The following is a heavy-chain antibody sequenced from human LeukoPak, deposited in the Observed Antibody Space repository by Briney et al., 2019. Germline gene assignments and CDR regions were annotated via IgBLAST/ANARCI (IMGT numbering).Heavy chain of an antibody. CDR2: INAGNGNT. V-gene: IGHV1-3*01. CDR1: GYTFTSYA. Sequence: GASVKVSCKASGYTFTSYAMHWVRQAPGQRLEWMGWINAGNGNTKYSQKFQGRVTITRDTSASTAYMELSSLRSEDTAVYYCARLSGSYGARYDYWGQGTLVTVSS. J-gene: IGHJ4*02. D-gene: IGHD1-26*01. CDR3: ARLSGSYGARYDY.